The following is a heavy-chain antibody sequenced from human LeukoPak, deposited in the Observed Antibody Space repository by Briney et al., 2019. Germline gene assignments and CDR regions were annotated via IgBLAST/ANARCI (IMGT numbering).Heavy chain of an antibody. CDR2: INAGNGNT. Sequence: ASVKVSCKASGGTFSSYAINWVRQAPGQRLEWMGWINAGNGNTKYSQKFQGRVTITRDTSASTAYMELSSLRSEDTAVYYCAILLPDDYVWGSYFKPLDYWGQGTLVTVSS. D-gene: IGHD3-16*01. J-gene: IGHJ4*02. CDR3: AILLPDDYVWGSYFKPLDY. V-gene: IGHV1-3*01. CDR1: GGTFSSYA.